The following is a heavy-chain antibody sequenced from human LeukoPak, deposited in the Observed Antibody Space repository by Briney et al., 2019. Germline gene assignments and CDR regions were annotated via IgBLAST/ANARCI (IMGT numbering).Heavy chain of an antibody. CDR2: IWYYGSNK. D-gene: IGHD3-16*01. CDR1: GFTFSSYG. J-gene: IGHJ3*02. V-gene: IGHV3-33*01. Sequence: GGSLRLSCAAAGFTFSSYGMHWVRQAPGKGLEWVAVIWYYGSNKYYADSVKGRFTISRDNSKNTLYLQMNSLRAEDTAVYYCARDDFGGAFDIWGQGTMVTVSS. CDR3: ARDDFGGAFDI.